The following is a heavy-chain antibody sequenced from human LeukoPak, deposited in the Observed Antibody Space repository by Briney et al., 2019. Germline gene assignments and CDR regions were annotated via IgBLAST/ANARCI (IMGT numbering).Heavy chain of an antibody. CDR2: INPNSGGT. D-gene: IGHD4-23*01. CDR3: ARERYGGNSFFSDY. Sequence: ASVKVSCKASGYTFTGYYMHWVRQAPGQGLEWMGRINPNSGGTNYAQKFQGRVTMTRDTSISTAYMELSSLRSEDTAVYYCARERYGGNSFFSDYWGQGTLVTVSS. CDR1: GYTFTGYY. J-gene: IGHJ4*02. V-gene: IGHV1-2*06.